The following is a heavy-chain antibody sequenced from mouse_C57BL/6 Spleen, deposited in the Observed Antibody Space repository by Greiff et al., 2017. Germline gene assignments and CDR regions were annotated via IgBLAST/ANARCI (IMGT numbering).Heavy chain of an antibody. CDR2: IYPGDGDT. Sequence: QVQLQQSGAELVKPGASVKISCKASGYAFSSYWMNWVKQRPGKGLEWIGQIYPGDGDTNYNGKVKGKATLTAENSSSTAYMQLSSLTSEDSAVYFCARSDYYYGSSYETFFDYWGQGTTLTVSS. D-gene: IGHD1-1*01. V-gene: IGHV1-80*01. CDR1: GYAFSSYW. CDR3: ARSDYYYGSSYETFFDY. J-gene: IGHJ2*01.